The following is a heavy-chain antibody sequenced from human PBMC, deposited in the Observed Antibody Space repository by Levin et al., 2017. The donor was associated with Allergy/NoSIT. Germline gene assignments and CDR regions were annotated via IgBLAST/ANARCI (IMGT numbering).Heavy chain of an antibody. CDR2: SYHSGAA. CDR3: ARVRAAAGKGWFDP. Sequence: SETLSLTCTVSGAAISSGPYYWVWIRQHPGKGLEWIGHSYHSGAAYYNPSLQSRVTISVDTSKNQFSLIVSSVTAADTAMYYCARVRAAAGKGWFDPWGQGTLVTVSS. D-gene: IGHD6-13*01. CDR1: GAAISSGPYY. V-gene: IGHV4-31*03. J-gene: IGHJ5*02.